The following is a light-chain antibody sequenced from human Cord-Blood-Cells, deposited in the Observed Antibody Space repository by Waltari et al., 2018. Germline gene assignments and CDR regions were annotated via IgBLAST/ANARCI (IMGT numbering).Light chain of an antibody. CDR3: SSYTSSSTSGV. V-gene: IGLV1-44*01. CDR2: SNN. CDR1: SSNIGSNT. J-gene: IGLJ3*02. Sequence: QSVLTQPPSASGTPGQRVTISCSGSSSNIGSNTVNWYQQLPGTAPKLLIYSNNQRPSGVPDRFSSSKSGTSASLAISGLQSEDEADYYCSSYTSSSTSGVFGGGTKLTVL.